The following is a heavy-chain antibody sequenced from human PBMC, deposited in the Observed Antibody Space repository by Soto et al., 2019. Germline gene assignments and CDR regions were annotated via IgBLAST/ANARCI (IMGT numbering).Heavy chain of an antibody. Sequence: VHLQQWGGRLLKPSETLSLTCAVSGGSLTGYYWSWIRQTPGKGLQWIGEINHGGGTGYNPSLKSRVTMSVDTSRNQFSLKLTSVTAADTGVYYCARVIGDAYNHGTGRDLWGPGSLVSVSA. CDR2: INHGGGT. CDR1: GGSLTGYY. V-gene: IGHV4-34*01. CDR3: ARVIGDAYNHGTGRDL. J-gene: IGHJ4*02. D-gene: IGHD1-1*01.